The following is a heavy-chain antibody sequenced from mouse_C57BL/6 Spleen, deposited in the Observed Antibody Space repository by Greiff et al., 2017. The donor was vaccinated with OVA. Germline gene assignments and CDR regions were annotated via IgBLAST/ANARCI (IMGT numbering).Heavy chain of an antibody. J-gene: IGHJ2*01. Sequence: VQLQQPGAELVKPGASVKLSCKASGYTFTSYWMQWVKQRPGQGLEWIGEIDPSDSYTNYNQKFKGKATLTVDTSSSTAYMQLSSLTSEDSAVYYWARFYYGSSYEYFDYWGQGTTLTVSS. D-gene: IGHD1-1*01. CDR1: GYTFTSYW. V-gene: IGHV1-50*01. CDR2: IDPSDSYT. CDR3: ARFYYGSSYEYFDY.